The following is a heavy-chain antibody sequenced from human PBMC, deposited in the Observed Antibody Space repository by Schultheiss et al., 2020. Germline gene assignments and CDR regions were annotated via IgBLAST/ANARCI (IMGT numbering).Heavy chain of an antibody. CDR2: ISWNSDAT. V-gene: IGHV3-9*01. CDR1: GFTFNDYA. D-gene: IGHD3-10*01. Sequence: GGSLRLSCAVSGFTFNDYAMHWVRQAPGKGLQWVSGISWNSDATGYADSVKGRFTISRDNTKNSLYLQMNSLRAEDTALYYCAKDMVRGSYYYYGMDVWGQGTTVTVSS. CDR3: AKDMVRGSYYYYGMDV. J-gene: IGHJ6*02.